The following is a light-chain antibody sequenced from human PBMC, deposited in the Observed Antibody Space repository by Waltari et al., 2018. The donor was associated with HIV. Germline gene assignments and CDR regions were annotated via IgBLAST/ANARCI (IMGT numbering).Light chain of an antibody. CDR2: GNI. J-gene: IGLJ1*01. CDR1: SSHIGAGFD. Sequence: QSVLTQPPSVSGAPGQRVTISCTGRSSHIGAGFDVHWYQQVPGTAPKLLIYGNINRPSGVPDRFSGSKSGASASLAITGLQAEDEADYYCQSYDSSLSGSRVFGTGTKVTVL. V-gene: IGLV1-40*01. CDR3: QSYDSSLSGSRV.